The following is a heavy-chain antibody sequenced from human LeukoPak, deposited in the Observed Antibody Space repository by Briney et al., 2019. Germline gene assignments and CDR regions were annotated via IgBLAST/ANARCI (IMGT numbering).Heavy chain of an antibody. J-gene: IGHJ3*02. D-gene: IGHD3-9*01. CDR1: GYTFTGYY. CDR2: INPNSGGT. V-gene: IGHV1-2*02. Sequence: GASVKVSCKASGYTFTGYYMHWVRQAPGQGLEWMGWINPNSGGTNYAQKFQGRVTMTRDTSISTAYMELSRLRSDDTAVYYCARGYRYYDILTGYDAFDIWGQGTMVTVSS. CDR3: ARGYRYYDILTGYDAFDI.